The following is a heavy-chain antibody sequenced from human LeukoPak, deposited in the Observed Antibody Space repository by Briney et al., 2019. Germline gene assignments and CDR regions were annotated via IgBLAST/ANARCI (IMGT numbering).Heavy chain of an antibody. CDR1: GYTFTSYD. Sequence: GASVKVSCKASGYTFTSYDISWVRQATGQGLEWMGWMNPNSGNTGYAQKFQGRVTMTRNTSISTAYMELSSLRSEDTAVYYCARGGSGIMITFGGVDYWGQGTLVTVSS. D-gene: IGHD3-16*01. CDR2: MNPNSGNT. V-gene: IGHV1-8*01. CDR3: ARGGSGIMITFGGVDY. J-gene: IGHJ4*02.